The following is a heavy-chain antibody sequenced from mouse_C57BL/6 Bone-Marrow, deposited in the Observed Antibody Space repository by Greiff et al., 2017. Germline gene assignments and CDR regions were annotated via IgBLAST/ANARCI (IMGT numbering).Heavy chain of an antibody. CDR3: TRGRVGLLSMDY. CDR1: GFTFSSYA. D-gene: IGHD2-10*01. J-gene: IGHJ4*01. CDR2: ISSGGDYI. V-gene: IGHV5-9-1*02. Sequence: VKLVESGEGLVKPGGSLKLSCAASGFTFSSYAMSWVRQTPEKRLEWVAYISSGGDYIYYADTVKGRFTISRDNARNTLYLQMSSLKSEDTAMYYCTRGRVGLLSMDYWGQGTSVTVSS.